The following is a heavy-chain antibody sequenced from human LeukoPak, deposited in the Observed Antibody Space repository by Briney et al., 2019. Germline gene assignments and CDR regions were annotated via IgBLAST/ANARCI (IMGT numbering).Heavy chain of an antibody. J-gene: IGHJ4*02. Sequence: SVKVSCKASGYTFTSYGISWVRQAPGQGLEWMGGIIPIFGTANYAQKFQGRVTITTDESTSTAYMELSSLRSEDTAVYYCAASWDCSSTSCPFDYWGQGTLVTVSS. V-gene: IGHV1-69*05. CDR2: IIPIFGTA. D-gene: IGHD2-2*01. CDR1: GYTFTSYG. CDR3: AASWDCSSTSCPFDY.